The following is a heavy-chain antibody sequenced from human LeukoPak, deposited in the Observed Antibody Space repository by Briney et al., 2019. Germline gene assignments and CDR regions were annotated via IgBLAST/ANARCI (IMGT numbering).Heavy chain of an antibody. CDR1: GFTFDDYA. Sequence: PGGSLRLSCAASGFTFDDYAMHWVRQAPGKGLEWVSGISWNNGSIGYADSVKGRFTISRDNAKNSLYLQMNSLRAEDTALYYCAKVFERGSGWFPYYYYGMDVWGQGTTVTVSS. V-gene: IGHV3-9*01. D-gene: IGHD6-19*01. CDR3: AKVFERGSGWFPYYYYGMDV. CDR2: ISWNNGSI. J-gene: IGHJ6*02.